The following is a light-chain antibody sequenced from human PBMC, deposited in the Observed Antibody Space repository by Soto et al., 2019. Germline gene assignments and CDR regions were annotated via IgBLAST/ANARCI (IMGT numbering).Light chain of an antibody. CDR2: GAS. Sequence: EILLTQSPGTLSLSPGERATLSCRASPSVSSSYLAWYQQKPGQAPRLLIYGASSRATGIPERFSGSGSGTDFTLTISRLEPEDFAVYYCKQYGNSLRAFGQGTKVEI. CDR3: KQYGNSLRA. V-gene: IGKV3-20*01. J-gene: IGKJ1*01. CDR1: PSVSSSY.